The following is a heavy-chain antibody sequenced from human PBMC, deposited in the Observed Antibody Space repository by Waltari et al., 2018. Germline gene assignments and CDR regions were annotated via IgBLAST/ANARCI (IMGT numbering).Heavy chain of an antibody. CDR3: ARGEYSSAY. J-gene: IGHJ4*02. Sequence: EVQLVESGGGLAQPGRSLRLSCSVSGFSVGDFAISWFRQAPGKGLEWVGFMGSKTYGETAQYAASVKGRFSISRDDSKNIAHLQMNSLKTEDTAVYYCARGEYSSAYWGQGTRVTVSS. CDR1: GFSVGDFA. CDR2: MGSKTYGETA. D-gene: IGHD3-22*01. V-gene: IGHV3-49*03.